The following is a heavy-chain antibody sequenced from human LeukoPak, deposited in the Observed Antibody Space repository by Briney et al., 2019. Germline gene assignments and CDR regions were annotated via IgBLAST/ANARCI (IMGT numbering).Heavy chain of an antibody. CDR2: FDPEDGET. J-gene: IGHJ5*02. V-gene: IGHV1-24*01. CDR1: GYTLTELS. CDR3: AIAVAGSWFDP. Sequence: ASVQVSCEVSGYTLTELSMHWVRQAPGKGLEWMGGFDPEDGETIYAQKFQGRVTMTEDTSTDTAYMELSSLRSEDTAVYYCAIAVAGSWFDPWGQGTLVTVSS. D-gene: IGHD6-19*01.